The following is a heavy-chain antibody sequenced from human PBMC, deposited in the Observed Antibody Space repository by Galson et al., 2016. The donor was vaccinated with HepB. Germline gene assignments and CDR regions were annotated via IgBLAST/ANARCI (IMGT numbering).Heavy chain of an antibody. J-gene: IGHJ4*02. V-gene: IGHV3-30*03. D-gene: IGHD2/OR15-2a*01. CDR1: GFTFNGYG. Sequence: SLRLSCAASGFTFNGYGMHWVRQAPGKGLEWLAADSMDGRRKFYADSVKGRFTISRDNSNNMLFLQMSSLRTDDPAIYYCARRHEYCPPVGCSVDYWGQGTLVSVSS. CDR2: DSMDGRRK. CDR3: ARRHEYCPPVGCSVDY.